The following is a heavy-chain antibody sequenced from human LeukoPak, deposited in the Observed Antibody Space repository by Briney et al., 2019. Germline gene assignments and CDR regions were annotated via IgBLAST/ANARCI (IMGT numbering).Heavy chain of an antibody. J-gene: IGHJ5*02. V-gene: IGHV4-38-2*02. CDR3: VRIGYCGNGFDP. Sequence: SETLSLTCSVSGYSISGGYYWGWIRQPPGKGLEWIGNMFHSGSSFYNPSLKSRITISVDTSKNQFSLILNSVTAADTAVYYCVRIGYCGNGFDPWGQGTLVTAPS. CDR2: MFHSGSS. D-gene: IGHD4-23*01. CDR1: GYSISGGYY.